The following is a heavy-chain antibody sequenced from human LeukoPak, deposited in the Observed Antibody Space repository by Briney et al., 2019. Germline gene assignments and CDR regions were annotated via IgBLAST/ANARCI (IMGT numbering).Heavy chain of an antibody. V-gene: IGHV1-24*01. CDR2: FDPEDGET. J-gene: IGHJ5*02. CDR3: AAAAMDYDSSGYPA. D-gene: IGHD3-22*01. Sequence: ASVKVSCKASGYTFTSYYMHWVRQAPGKGLEWMGGFDPEDGETIYAQKFQGRVTMTEDTSTDTAYMELSSLRSEDTAVYYCAAAAMDYDSSGYPAWGQGTLVTVSS. CDR1: GYTFTSYY.